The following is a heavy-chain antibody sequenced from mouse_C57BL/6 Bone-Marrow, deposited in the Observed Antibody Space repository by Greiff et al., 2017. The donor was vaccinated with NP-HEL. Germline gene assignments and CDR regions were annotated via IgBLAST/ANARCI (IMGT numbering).Heavy chain of an antibody. CDR3: AVITTVAHFDY. J-gene: IGHJ2*01. D-gene: IGHD1-1*01. CDR1: GYTFTDYN. Sequence: EVQLQQSGPELVKPGASVKMSCKASGYTFTDYNMHWVKQSHGKSLEWIGYINPNNGGTSYNQKFKGKATLTVNKSSSTAYMELRSLTSEDSAVYYCAVITTVAHFDYWGQGTTLTVSS. V-gene: IGHV1-22*01. CDR2: INPNNGGT.